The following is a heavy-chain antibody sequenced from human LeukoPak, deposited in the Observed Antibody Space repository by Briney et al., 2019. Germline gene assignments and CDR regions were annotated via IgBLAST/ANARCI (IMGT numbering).Heavy chain of an antibody. CDR1: GGSFSGYY. CDR2: INHSGST. CDR3: ARNIAVAGRGDYMDV. J-gene: IGHJ6*03. Sequence: SETLSLTCAVYGGSFSGYYWSWIRQPPGKGLEWIGEINHSGSTNYNPSLRSRVTISVDTSKNQFSLKLSSVTAADTAVYYCARNIAVAGRGDYMDVWGKGTTVTISS. D-gene: IGHD6-19*01. V-gene: IGHV4-34*01.